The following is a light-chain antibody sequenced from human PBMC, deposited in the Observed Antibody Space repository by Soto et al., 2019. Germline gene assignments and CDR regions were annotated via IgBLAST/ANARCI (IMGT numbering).Light chain of an antibody. CDR2: DVS. CDR3: GSSTSSYTLV. J-gene: IGLJ2*01. Sequence: QSALTQPASVSGSPGQSITISCTGTSSDVGGYDYVSWYQQHPGKAPKLMIYDVSNRPSGVSNRFSGSKSGSTASLTISGLQAEDEADYYCGSSTSSYTLVFGGGTQLTVL. V-gene: IGLV2-14*01. CDR1: SSDVGGYDY.